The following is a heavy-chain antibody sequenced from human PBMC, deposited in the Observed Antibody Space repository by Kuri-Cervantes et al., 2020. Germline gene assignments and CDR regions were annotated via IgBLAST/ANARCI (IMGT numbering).Heavy chain of an antibody. CDR3: AREVWAGAYYYGSGSGPRRRHMDV. D-gene: IGHD3-10*01. CDR1: GGSISSSSYY. J-gene: IGHJ6*03. Sequence: SQTLSLTCAVSGGSISSSSYYWGWIRQPPGKGLEWIGEINHSGSTNYNPSLKSRVTISVDTSKNQFSLKLSSVTAADTALYYCAREVWAGAYYYGSGSGPRRRHMDVWGKGTTVTVSS. CDR2: INHSGST. V-gene: IGHV4-39*07.